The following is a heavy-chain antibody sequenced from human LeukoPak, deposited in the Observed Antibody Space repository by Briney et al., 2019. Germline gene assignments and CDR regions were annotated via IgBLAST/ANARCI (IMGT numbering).Heavy chain of an antibody. V-gene: IGHV3-23*01. Sequence: PGGSLRLSCAASGFTFSSYAMRWVRQAPGKGLEWVSAISGSGGSTYYADSVKGRFTISRDNSKNTLYLQMNSLRAEDTAVYYCAKDSHIAAAGTNWFDPWGQGTLVTVSS. CDR1: GFTFSSYA. CDR3: AKDSHIAAAGTNWFDP. J-gene: IGHJ5*02. D-gene: IGHD6-13*01. CDR2: ISGSGGST.